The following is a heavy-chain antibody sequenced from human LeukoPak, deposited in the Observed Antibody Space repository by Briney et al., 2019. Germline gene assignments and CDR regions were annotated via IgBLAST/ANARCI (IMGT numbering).Heavy chain of an antibody. CDR1: GYSISSGYY. CDR2: VYYSGST. CDR3: ASNTGTVFDY. D-gene: IGHD7-27*01. J-gene: IGHJ4*02. Sequence: PSETLSLTCTVSGYSISSGYYWGWIRQPPGKGLEWIGYVYYSGSTEYNPSLRSRVTISLEMSKHQFSLILTSVTAADTAVYYCASNTGTVFDYWGQGALVTVSS. V-gene: IGHV4-61*05.